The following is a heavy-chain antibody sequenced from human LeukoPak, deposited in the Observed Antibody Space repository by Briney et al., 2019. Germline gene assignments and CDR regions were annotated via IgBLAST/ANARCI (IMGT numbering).Heavy chain of an antibody. D-gene: IGHD5-24*01. CDR2: IIPIFGTA. J-gene: IGHJ4*02. V-gene: IGHV1-69*06. CDR1: GGTFSSYA. Sequence: ASVKVSCKASGGTFSSYAISWVRQAPGQGLEWMGGIIPIFGTANYAQKFQGRVTITADKSTSTAYMELSSLRSEDTAVYYCAGRRDGYNALDYWGQGTLVTVSS. CDR3: AGRRDGYNALDY.